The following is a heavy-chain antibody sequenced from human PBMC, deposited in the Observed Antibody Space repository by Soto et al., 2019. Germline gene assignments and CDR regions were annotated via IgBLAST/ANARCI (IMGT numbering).Heavy chain of an antibody. CDR1: GGTFGNYA. Sequence: QQQLVQSGAEVKKPVSSVKVSCKASGGTFGNYAISWVRQAPGQGLEWMGKIIPIFKTANHAQKFQGRITSNADRCPRTDIAYMELSSLRSEDESLYYCARVSIPGVYGEDVWGQGTTVTVSS. D-gene: IGHD2-2*01. J-gene: IGHJ6*02. CDR3: ARVSIPGVYGEDV. V-gene: IGHV1-69*06. CDR2: IIPIFKTA.